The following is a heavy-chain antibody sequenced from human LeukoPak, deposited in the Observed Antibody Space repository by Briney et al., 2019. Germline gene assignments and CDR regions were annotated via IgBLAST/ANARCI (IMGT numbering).Heavy chain of an antibody. D-gene: IGHD2-15*01. V-gene: IGHV1-24*01. Sequence: GASVKVSCKVSGYTHTELSMHWVRQAPGKGLEWMGGFDPEDGETIYAQKFQGRVTMTEDTSTDTAYMELSSLRSDDTAVYFCARQIIVAANSLDYWGQGTLVTVSS. CDR1: GYTHTELS. CDR2: FDPEDGET. J-gene: IGHJ4*02. CDR3: ARQIIVAANSLDY.